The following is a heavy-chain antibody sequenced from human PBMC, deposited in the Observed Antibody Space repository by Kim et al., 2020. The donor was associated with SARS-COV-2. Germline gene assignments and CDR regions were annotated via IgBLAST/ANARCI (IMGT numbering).Heavy chain of an antibody. CDR3: ATPYSSGWYGVY. V-gene: IGHV1-69*13. Sequence: SVKVSCKASGGTFSSYAISWVRQAPGQGLEWMGGIIPIFGTANYAQKFQGRVTITADESTSTAYMELSSLRSEDTAVYYCATPYSSGWYGVYWGQGTLVTVSS. J-gene: IGHJ4*02. CDR2: IIPIFGTA. D-gene: IGHD6-19*01. CDR1: GGTFSSYA.